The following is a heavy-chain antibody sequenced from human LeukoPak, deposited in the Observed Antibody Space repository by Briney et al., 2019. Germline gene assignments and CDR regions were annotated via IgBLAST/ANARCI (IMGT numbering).Heavy chain of an antibody. Sequence: GASVKVSCKASGYTFTSYDINWVRQATGQGLEWMGWMNPNSGNTGYAQKFQGRVTMTRNTSISTAYMELSSLRSEDTAVYYCARGLGIVATTDHDYWGQGTLVTVSS. J-gene: IGHJ4*02. CDR1: GYTFTSYD. CDR2: MNPNSGNT. V-gene: IGHV1-8*01. CDR3: ARGLGIVATTDHDY. D-gene: IGHD5-12*01.